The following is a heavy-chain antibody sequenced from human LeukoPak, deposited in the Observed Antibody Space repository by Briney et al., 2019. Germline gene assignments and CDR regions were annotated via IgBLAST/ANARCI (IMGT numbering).Heavy chain of an antibody. J-gene: IGHJ4*02. CDR2: INPNSGGT. Sequence: ASVKVSCKASGGTFSSYAIGWVRQAPGQGLEWMGWINPNSGGTNYAQKFQGRVTMTRDTSISTAYMELSRLRSDDTAVYYCARRFRLRSGEYYFDYWGQGTLVTVSS. CDR3: ARRFRLRSGEYYFDY. CDR1: GGTFSSYA. D-gene: IGHD5-12*01. V-gene: IGHV1-2*02.